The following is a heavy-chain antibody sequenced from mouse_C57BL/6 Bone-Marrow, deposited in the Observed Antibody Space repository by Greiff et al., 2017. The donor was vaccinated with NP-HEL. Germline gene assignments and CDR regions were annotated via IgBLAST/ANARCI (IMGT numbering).Heavy chain of an antibody. Sequence: VQLQQSGAELVKPGASVKISCKASGYAFSSYWMNGVKQRPGKGLEWIGQIYPGDGDTNYNGKFKGKATLTADKSSSTAYMQLSSLTSEDSAVYFCARYYGSSYYFDYWGQGTTLTVSS. J-gene: IGHJ2*01. D-gene: IGHD1-1*01. CDR2: IYPGDGDT. CDR1: GYAFSSYW. CDR3: ARYYGSSYYFDY. V-gene: IGHV1-80*01.